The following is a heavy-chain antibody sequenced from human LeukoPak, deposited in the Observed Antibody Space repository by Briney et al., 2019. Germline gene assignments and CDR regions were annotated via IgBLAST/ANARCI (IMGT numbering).Heavy chain of an antibody. CDR1: GFTFSSYG. D-gene: IGHD3-22*01. CDR2: ISYDGSNK. J-gene: IGHJ5*02. Sequence: GGSLRLSCAASGFTFSSYGMHWVRQAPGKGLEWVAVISYDGSNKYYADSVKGRFTISRDNSKNTLYLQMNSLRAEDTAVYYCARASDSSGYYFRNWFDPWGQGTLVTVSS. V-gene: IGHV3-30*03. CDR3: ARASDSSGYYFRNWFDP.